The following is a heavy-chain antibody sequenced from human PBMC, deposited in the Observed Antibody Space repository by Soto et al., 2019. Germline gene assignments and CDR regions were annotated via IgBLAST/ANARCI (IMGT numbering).Heavy chain of an antibody. V-gene: IGHV3-13*05. Sequence: GGSLRLSCATSGFTFSNFDMHWVRQVPGKGLEWVSAIGAARDPYYLGSVKGRFTISRDNAKNSLYLQMNSLRAEDTAVYYCARAEYCSSTSCYGLYYGMDVWGQGTTVTVS. CDR3: ARAEYCSSTSCYGLYYGMDV. CDR1: GFTFSNFD. J-gene: IGHJ6*02. D-gene: IGHD2-2*01. CDR2: IGAARDP.